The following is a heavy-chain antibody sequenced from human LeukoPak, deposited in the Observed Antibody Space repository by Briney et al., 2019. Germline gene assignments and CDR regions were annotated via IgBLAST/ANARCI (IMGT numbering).Heavy chain of an antibody. CDR3: AKDGSGYDIGSYYYGMDV. J-gene: IGHJ6*02. Sequence: GGSLRLSCVASGFTFSSYGMHWVRQAPGKGLEWVAVISYDGSNKYYADSVKGRFTISRDNSKNTLYLQMNSLRAEDTAVYYCAKDGSGYDIGSYYYGMDVWGQGTTVTVSS. D-gene: IGHD5-12*01. CDR2: ISYDGSNK. CDR1: GFTFSSYG. V-gene: IGHV3-30*18.